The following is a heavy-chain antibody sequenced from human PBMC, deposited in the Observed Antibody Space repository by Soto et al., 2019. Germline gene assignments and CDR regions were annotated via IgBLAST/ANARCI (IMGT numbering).Heavy chain of an antibody. D-gene: IGHD2-15*01. CDR2: LSGSGGST. V-gene: IGHV3-23*01. J-gene: IGHJ2*01. Sequence: EVQLLESGGGLVQPGGSLRLSCAASGFTFSSHAMSWVRQAPGKGLEWVSALSGSGGSTYYADSVKGRFTISRDTSKNTLYLQMNSLRGEDTALYYCVKCRIGGRLGNWCFDLWGRGTLVTVSS. CDR3: VKCRIGGRLGNWCFDL. CDR1: GFTFSSHA.